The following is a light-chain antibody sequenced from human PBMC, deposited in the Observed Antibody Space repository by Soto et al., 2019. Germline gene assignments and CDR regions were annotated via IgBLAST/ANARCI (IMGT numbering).Light chain of an antibody. Sequence: QSALTQPPSASGSPGQSVTISCTGTSSDVGGYNYVSWYQRHPGKAPKLMISEVNKRPSGVPGRFSGSKSGITASLTVSGLQAEDEADYYCLSYAGSNNLIFGGGTQLTVL. CDR1: SSDVGGYNY. CDR3: LSYAGSNNLI. V-gene: IGLV2-8*01. CDR2: EVN. J-gene: IGLJ2*01.